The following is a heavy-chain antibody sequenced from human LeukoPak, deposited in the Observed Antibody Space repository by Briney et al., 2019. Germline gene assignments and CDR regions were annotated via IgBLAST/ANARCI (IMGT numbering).Heavy chain of an antibody. Sequence: SETLSLTRTVSGGSISSYYWSWIRQPPGKGLEWIGYIYYSGSTNYNPSLKSRVTISVDTSNNQFSLKLSSVTAADTAVYYCARAPSRGPNLRIFDYWGQGTLVTVSS. CDR1: GGSISSYY. D-gene: IGHD1-14*01. CDR3: ARAPSRGPNLRIFDY. CDR2: IYYSGST. J-gene: IGHJ4*02. V-gene: IGHV4-59*01.